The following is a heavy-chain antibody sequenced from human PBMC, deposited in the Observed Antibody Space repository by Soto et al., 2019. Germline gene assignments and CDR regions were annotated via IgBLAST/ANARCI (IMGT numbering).Heavy chain of an antibody. CDR1: GGSISSYY. D-gene: IGHD2-2*01. Sequence: QVQLQESGPGLVKPSETLSLTCTVSGGSISSYYWSWIRQPPGKGLEWIGYIYYSGSTNYNPSLKSRVTISVDTSKNQFSLKLSSVTAADTAVYYCASHCSSTGCDDAFDIWGQGTMVTVSS. CDR2: IYYSGST. V-gene: IGHV4-59*08. J-gene: IGHJ3*02. CDR3: ASHCSSTGCDDAFDI.